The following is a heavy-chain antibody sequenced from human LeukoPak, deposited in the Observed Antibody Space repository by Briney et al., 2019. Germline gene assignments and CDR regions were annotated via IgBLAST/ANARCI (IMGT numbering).Heavy chain of an antibody. V-gene: IGHV4-34*01. CDR3: ASRGYGSGSYGY. CDR2: INHSGST. Sequence: SETLSLTCAVYGGSFSGYYWSWIRQPPGKGLEWIGEINHSGSTNYNPSLKSRVTISVYTSKNQFSLKLSSVTAADTAVYYCASRGYGSGSYGYWGQGTLVTVSS. CDR1: GGSFSGYY. J-gene: IGHJ4*02. D-gene: IGHD3-10*01.